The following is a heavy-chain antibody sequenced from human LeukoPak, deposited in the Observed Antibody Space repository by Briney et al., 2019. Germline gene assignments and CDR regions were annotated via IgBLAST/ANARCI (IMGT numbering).Heavy chain of an antibody. CDR1: GYSFTSYW. V-gene: IGHV5-51*01. CDR3: ARVNDYGSGSYYRGLVWFDP. J-gene: IGHJ5*02. CDR2: IYPGDSDT. D-gene: IGHD3-10*01. Sequence: GESLKISCKGSGYSFTSYWIGWVRQMPGKGLEWMGIIYPGDSDTRYSPSFQGQVTISADKSISTAYLQWSSLKASDTAMYYCARVNDYGSGSYYRGLVWFDPWGQGTLVTVSS.